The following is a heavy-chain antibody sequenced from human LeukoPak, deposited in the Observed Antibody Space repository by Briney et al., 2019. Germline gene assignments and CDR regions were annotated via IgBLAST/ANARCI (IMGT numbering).Heavy chain of an antibody. CDR1: GFTFSGSA. V-gene: IGHV3-73*01. J-gene: IGHJ4*02. CDR3: TRRGDGYKD. CDR2: IRSRANSYAT. Sequence: PGGSLKLSCAASGFTFSGSAMHWVRQASGKGLEWVGRIRSRANSYATAYAASVKGRFTISRDDSKNTAYLQMNSLKTEDTAVYYCTRRGDGYKDWGQGTLVTVSS. D-gene: IGHD5-24*01.